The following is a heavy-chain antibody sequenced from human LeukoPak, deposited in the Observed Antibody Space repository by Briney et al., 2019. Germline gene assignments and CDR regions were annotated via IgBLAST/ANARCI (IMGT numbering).Heavy chain of an antibody. J-gene: IGHJ6*02. Sequence: PSETLSLTCAVYGGSFSGYYWSWIRQPPGKGLEWIGEINHSGSTNYNPSLKSRVTISVDTSKNQFSLKLSSVTAADTAVYYCARERSDSPPGAYYYYYYGMDVWGQGTTVTVSS. D-gene: IGHD2-21*02. CDR1: GGSFSGYY. CDR2: INHSGST. V-gene: IGHV4-34*01. CDR3: ARERSDSPPGAYYYYYYGMDV.